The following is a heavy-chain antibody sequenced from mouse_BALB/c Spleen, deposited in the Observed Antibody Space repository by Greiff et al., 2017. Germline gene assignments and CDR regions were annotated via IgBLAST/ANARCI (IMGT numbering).Heavy chain of an antibody. CDR1: GYTFTSYW. CDR2: INPSTGYT. Sequence: QVQLQQSGAELAKPGASVKMSCKASGYTFTSYWMHWVKQRPGQGLEWIGYINPSTGYTEYNQKFKDKATLTADKSSSTAYMQLSSLTSEDSAVYYCARVGKGGYAMDYWGQGTSVTVSS. CDR3: ARVGKGGYAMDY. D-gene: IGHD2-1*01. J-gene: IGHJ4*01. V-gene: IGHV1-7*01.